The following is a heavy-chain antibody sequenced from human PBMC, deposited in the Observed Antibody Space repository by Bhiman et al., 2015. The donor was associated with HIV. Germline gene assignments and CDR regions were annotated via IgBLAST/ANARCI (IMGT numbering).Heavy chain of an antibody. V-gene: IGHV3-30*02. Sequence: QVQLVESGGGVVQPGGSLRLSCAASRFTFSAYDMHWVRQAPGKGLEWVAFIRSDGSNKYYADSVKGRFTISRDNSKNTLYLQMNSLRAEDTAVYYCASIGAAPGFDYWGQGTLVTVS. CDR2: IRSDGSNK. D-gene: IGHD6-13*01. J-gene: IGHJ4*02. CDR1: RFTFSAYD. CDR3: ASIGAAPGFDY.